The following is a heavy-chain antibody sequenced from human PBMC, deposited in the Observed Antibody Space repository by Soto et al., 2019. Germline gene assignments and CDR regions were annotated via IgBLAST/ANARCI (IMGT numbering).Heavy chain of an antibody. CDR2: IHSDGTTT. CDR3: ARGPIFGVVIILGYYGMDV. D-gene: IGHD3-3*01. Sequence: GGSLRLSCEASGFTFSYYWMHWVRQVPGKGLVWVSHIHSDGTTTTYADSVKGRFTISRDNAKNSLYPQMNSLRAEDTAVYYCARGPIFGVVIILGYYGMDVWGQGTTVTVSS. CDR1: GFTFSYYW. V-gene: IGHV3-74*01. J-gene: IGHJ6*02.